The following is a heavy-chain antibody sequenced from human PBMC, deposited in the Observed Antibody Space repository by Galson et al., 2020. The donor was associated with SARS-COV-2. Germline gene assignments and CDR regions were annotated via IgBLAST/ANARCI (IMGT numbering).Heavy chain of an antibody. J-gene: IGHJ4*02. CDR1: GYTFNNYA. V-gene: IGHV7-4-1*02. D-gene: IGHD3-10*01. CDR3: ARGAGAWFGELLDY. CDR2: LNTNTGNP. Sequence: ASVKVSCKASGYTFNNYALNWVRQAPGQGLEWMAWLNTNTGNPTYAQGFTGRFVFSLDTSISTAYLQISSLKAEDTAVYYCARGAGAWFGELLDYWGQGTLVTVSS.